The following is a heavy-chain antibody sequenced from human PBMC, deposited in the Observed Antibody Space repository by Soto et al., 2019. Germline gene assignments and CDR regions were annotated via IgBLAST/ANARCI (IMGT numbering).Heavy chain of an antibody. V-gene: IGHV1-2*02. CDR1: GYTFTGYY. CDR2: INPNSGGT. J-gene: IGHJ4*02. CDR3: ARVIQLWPFDY. Sequence: VSSVKVSCKASGYTFTGYYMHWVRQAPGQGLEWMGWINPNSGGTNYAQKFQGRVTMTRDTSISTAYMELSRLRSDDTAVYYCARVIQLWPFDYWGQGTLVTVSS. D-gene: IGHD5-18*01.